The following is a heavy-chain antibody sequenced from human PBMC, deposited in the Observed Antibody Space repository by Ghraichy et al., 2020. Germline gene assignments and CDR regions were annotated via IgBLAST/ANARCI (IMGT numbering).Heavy chain of an antibody. V-gene: IGHV3-64*01. Sequence: GESLNISCAASGFTFSSYAMHWVRQAPGKGLEYVSAISSNGGSTYYANSVKGRFTISRDNSKNTLYLQMGSLRAEDMAVYYCARGDYGSGSYYNRPGYSYGQSSITYFDYWGQGTLVTVSS. CDR3: ARGDYGSGSYYNRPGYSYGQSSITYFDY. J-gene: IGHJ4*02. CDR2: ISSNGGST. D-gene: IGHD3-10*01. CDR1: GFTFSSYA.